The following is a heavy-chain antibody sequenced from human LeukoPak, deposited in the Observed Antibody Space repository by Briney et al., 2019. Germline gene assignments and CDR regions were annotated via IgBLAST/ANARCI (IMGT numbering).Heavy chain of an antibody. J-gene: IGHJ4*02. CDR2: ISSSSSTI. CDR3: ARVGRFFTGSPTYYYDSSGYYIDY. V-gene: IGHV3-48*01. CDR1: GFTFSSYS. Sequence: GGSLRLSCAASGFTFSSYSMSWVRQAPGKGLEWVSYISSSSSTIYYADSVKGRFTISRDNAKNSLYLQMNSLRAEDTAVYYCARVGRFFTGSPTYYYDSSGYYIDYWGQGTLVTVSS. D-gene: IGHD3-22*01.